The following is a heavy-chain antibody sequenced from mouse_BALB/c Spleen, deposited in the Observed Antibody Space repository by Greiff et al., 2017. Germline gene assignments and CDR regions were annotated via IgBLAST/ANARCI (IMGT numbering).Heavy chain of an antibody. J-gene: IGHJ4*01. CDR1: GFTFSDYY. D-gene: IGHD2-1*01. CDR2: ISDGGSYT. CDR3: ARVYGNYEGAMDY. Sequence: EVQVVESGGGLVKPGGSLKLSCAASGFTFSDYYMYWVRQTPEKRLEWVATISDGGSYTYYPDSVKGRFTISRDNAKNNLYLQMSSLKSEDTAMYYCARVYGNYEGAMDYWGQGTSVTVSS. V-gene: IGHV5-4*02.